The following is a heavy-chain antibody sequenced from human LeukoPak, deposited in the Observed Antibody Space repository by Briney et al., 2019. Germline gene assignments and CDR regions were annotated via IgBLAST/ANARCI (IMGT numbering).Heavy chain of an antibody. V-gene: IGHV1-69*13. J-gene: IGHJ6*03. CDR2: IIPIFGTA. CDR3: ARDRGSGSYTSDYYYYMDV. Sequence: PSVKVSCKASGGTFSSYAISWVRQAPGHGLEWMGGIIPIFGTANYAQKFQGRVTITADESTSTAYMELSSLRSEDTAVYYCARDRGSGSYTSDYYYYMDVWGKGATVTVSS. D-gene: IGHD1-26*01. CDR1: GGTFSSYA.